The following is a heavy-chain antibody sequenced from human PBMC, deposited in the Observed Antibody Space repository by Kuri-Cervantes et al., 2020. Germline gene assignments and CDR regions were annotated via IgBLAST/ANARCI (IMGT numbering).Heavy chain of an antibody. CDR2: IWYDGSNK. Sequence: GGSLRLSCAASGFTFSSYGMHWVRQAPGKGLEWVAVIWYDGSNKYYADSVKGRFTISRDNSKNTLYLQLNGLSAEDTAVYYCARGGYYDSSGQDTDAFDIWGQGTMVTVSS. CDR3: ARGGYYDSSGQDTDAFDI. D-gene: IGHD3-22*01. J-gene: IGHJ3*02. CDR1: GFTFSSYG. V-gene: IGHV3-33*01.